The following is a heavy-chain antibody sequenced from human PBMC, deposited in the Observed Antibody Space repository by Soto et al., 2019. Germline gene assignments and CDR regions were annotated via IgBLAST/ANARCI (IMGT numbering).Heavy chain of an antibody. D-gene: IGHD1-1*01. V-gene: IGHV3-11*06. Sequence: GGSLRLSCAASGFTFSYHYMSWIRQSPGKGLEWIGYSSNSGSFTRYADSVKGRFSISRDNAKNSLYLQINSLGGDDTAIYYCVRSGDNYNLLDYWGQGTPVTVSS. CDR1: GFTFSYHY. J-gene: IGHJ4*02. CDR3: VRSGDNYNLLDY. CDR2: SSNSGSFT.